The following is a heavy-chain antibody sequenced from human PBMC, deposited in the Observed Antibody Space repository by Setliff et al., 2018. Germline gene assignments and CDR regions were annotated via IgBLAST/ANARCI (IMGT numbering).Heavy chain of an antibody. D-gene: IGHD2-15*01. CDR2: ISAYNGNT. Sequence: ASVKVSCKASGYTFTSYGISWVRQAPGQGLEWMGWISAYNGNTNYAQKLQGRVTMTTDTSTSTAYMELRSLGSDDTAVYYCARVTLSYCSGGSCYGWFDPWGQGTQVTVSS. CDR1: GYTFTSYG. CDR3: ARVTLSYCSGGSCYGWFDP. V-gene: IGHV1-18*01. J-gene: IGHJ5*02.